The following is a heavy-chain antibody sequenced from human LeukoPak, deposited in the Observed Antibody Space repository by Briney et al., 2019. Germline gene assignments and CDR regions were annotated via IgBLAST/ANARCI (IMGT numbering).Heavy chain of an antibody. Sequence: GGSLRLSCAASEFIFNNAWMSWGRLAPGKGLEWVSYISSSGSTIYYADSVKGRFTISRDNAKNSLYLQMNSLRAEDTAVYYCARDTAMVTFDYWGQGTLVTVSS. CDR2: ISSSGSTI. CDR1: EFIFNNAW. J-gene: IGHJ4*02. CDR3: ARDTAMVTFDY. V-gene: IGHV3-11*04. D-gene: IGHD5-18*01.